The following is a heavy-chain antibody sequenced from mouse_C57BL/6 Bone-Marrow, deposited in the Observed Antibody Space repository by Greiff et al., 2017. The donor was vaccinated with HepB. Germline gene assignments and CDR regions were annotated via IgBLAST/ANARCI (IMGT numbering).Heavy chain of an antibody. D-gene: IGHD2-2*01. Sequence: LKQSGAELVKPGASVKLSCKASGYTFTSYWMHWVKQRPGRGLEWIGRIDPNSGGTKYNEKFKSKATLTVDKPSSTAYMQLSSLTSEDSAVYYCARERNGYDGNYAMDYWGQGTSVTVSS. J-gene: IGHJ4*01. CDR2: IDPNSGGT. V-gene: IGHV1-72*01. CDR3: ARERNGYDGNYAMDY. CDR1: GYTFTSYW.